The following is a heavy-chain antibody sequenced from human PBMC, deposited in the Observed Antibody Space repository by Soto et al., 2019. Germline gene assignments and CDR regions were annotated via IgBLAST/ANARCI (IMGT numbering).Heavy chain of an antibody. CDR2: INPADSDI. J-gene: IGHJ4*02. Sequence: GGSLKISCEASGYSFTSNWMGWVRQMPGKGLEWMGIINPADSDIKYSPSFQGQVTISADKSISTVYLQWSSLQASDTAMYYCARHSSEAKGCTIRRLDYWGQGTLVTVYS. V-gene: IGHV5-51*01. CDR3: ARHSSEAKGCTIRRLDY. CDR1: GYSFTSNW. D-gene: IGHD2-2*01.